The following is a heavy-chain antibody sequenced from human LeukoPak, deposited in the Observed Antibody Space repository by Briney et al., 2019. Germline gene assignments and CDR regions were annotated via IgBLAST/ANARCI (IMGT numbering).Heavy chain of an antibody. CDR3: ARVRYYSNLPFGY. Sequence: PSETLSLTCAVYGGSFSGYYWSWIRQPPGKGLEWIGEINHSGSTNYNPSLKSRVTISVDTSKNQFSLKLSSVTAADTAVYYCARVRYYSNLPFGYWGQGTLVTVSS. CDR1: GGSFSGYY. J-gene: IGHJ4*02. V-gene: IGHV4-34*01. CDR2: INHSGST. D-gene: IGHD4-11*01.